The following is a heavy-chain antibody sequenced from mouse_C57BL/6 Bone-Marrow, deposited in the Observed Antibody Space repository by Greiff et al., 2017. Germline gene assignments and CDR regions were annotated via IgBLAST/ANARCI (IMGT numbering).Heavy chain of an antibody. CDR1: GFTFSDAW. V-gene: IGHV6-6*01. CDR2: IRHKANNHAT. D-gene: IGHD3-3*01. J-gene: IGHJ3*01. Sequence: QSGGGLVQPGGSMKLSCAASGFTFSDAWMDWVRQSPEQGLEWVALIRHKANNHATDYAESVKGRFTISRDDSKSSVDLQMNSLRPEDSGIYYCTGWERVRFAYGGRGTLVTVSA. CDR3: TGWERVRFAY.